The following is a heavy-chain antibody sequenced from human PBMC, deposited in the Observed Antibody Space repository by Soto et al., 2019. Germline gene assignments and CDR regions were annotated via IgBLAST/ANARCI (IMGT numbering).Heavy chain of an antibody. CDR2: ISAYNGNT. D-gene: IGHD5-12*01. J-gene: IGHJ4*02. Sequence: QVQLVQSGAEVKKPGASVKVSCKASGYTFTSYGISWVRQAPGQGLEWMGWISAYNGNTNYAQKLQGRVTMTTDTXXXXXXXXXXSLXSDDTAVYYCARDNGYESDYWGQGTLVTVSS. V-gene: IGHV1-18*01. CDR1: GYTFTSYG. CDR3: ARDNGYESDY.